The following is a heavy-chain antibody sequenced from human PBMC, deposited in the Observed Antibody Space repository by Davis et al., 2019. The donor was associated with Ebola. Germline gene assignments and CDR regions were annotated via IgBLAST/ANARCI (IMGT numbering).Heavy chain of an antibody. CDR1: GGSISSSSYY. Sequence: SETLSLTCTVSGGSISSSSYYWGWIRQPPGKGLEWIGYIYYSGSTNYNPSLKSRVTISVDTSKNQFSLKLSSVTAADTAVYYCARDHSGSYRGDNWFDPWGQGTLVTVSS. J-gene: IGHJ5*02. CDR3: ARDHSGSYRGDNWFDP. CDR2: IYYSGST. V-gene: IGHV4-61*01. D-gene: IGHD1-26*01.